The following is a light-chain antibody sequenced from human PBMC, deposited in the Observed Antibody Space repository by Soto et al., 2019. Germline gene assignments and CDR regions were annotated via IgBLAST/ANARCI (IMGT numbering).Light chain of an antibody. CDR3: QQRSTGWLT. Sequence: EILLTQSPATLSLSPGERATLSCRASQSIDSYLAWYQQKPGQAPRLLILDASNRATGIPARFSGSGSGTAFTLTISSLEPEDYAIYYCQQRSTGWLTFGGGTKVEIK. CDR2: DAS. CDR1: QSIDSY. V-gene: IGKV3-11*01. J-gene: IGKJ4*01.